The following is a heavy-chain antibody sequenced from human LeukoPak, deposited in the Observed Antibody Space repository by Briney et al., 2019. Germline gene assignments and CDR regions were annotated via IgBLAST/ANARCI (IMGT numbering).Heavy chain of an antibody. D-gene: IGHD5-24*01. CDR3: AKAHVRDGYNYGY. J-gene: IGHJ4*02. Sequence: GGALRLSCAASGFTFSSYGMHWVRQAPGKGLEGVAVISYDGSNQYYADSVKGRFTISRDNSKNTLYLQMNSLRAEDTAVYYCAKAHVRDGYNYGYWGQGTLVTVSS. CDR2: ISYDGSNQ. V-gene: IGHV3-30*18. CDR1: GFTFSSYG.